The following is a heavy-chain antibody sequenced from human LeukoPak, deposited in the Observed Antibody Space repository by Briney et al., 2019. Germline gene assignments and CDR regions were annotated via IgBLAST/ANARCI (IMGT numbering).Heavy chain of an antibody. CDR1: GSAVSSDDHF. Sequence: SETLSLTCAVSGSAVSSDDHFWSWIRQPPGRGLEWIGSIYYSGSTYYNPSLKSRVTTSVDTSKNQFSLKLSSVTAADTAVYYCARNVLRFLEWLSPPEYFDLWGRGTLVTVSS. D-gene: IGHD3-3*01. CDR2: IYYSGST. V-gene: IGHV4-30-2*03. J-gene: IGHJ2*01. CDR3: ARNVLRFLEWLSPPEYFDL.